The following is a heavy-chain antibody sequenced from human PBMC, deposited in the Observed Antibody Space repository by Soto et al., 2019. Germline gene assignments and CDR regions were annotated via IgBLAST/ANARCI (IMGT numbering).Heavy chain of an antibody. CDR2: ITEDGRGT. CDR3: VRGTNGWRGMDY. Sequence: LRLSCATSGFTFSSYPIHWVRQAPGKGPVWVSRITEDGRGTTYADSVKGRFTVTRDNAKNTMYLQMSGLGAEDTAVYHCVRGTNGWRGMDYWGQGTLVTVSS. V-gene: IGHV3-74*01. CDR1: GFTFSSYP. J-gene: IGHJ4*02. D-gene: IGHD2-8*01.